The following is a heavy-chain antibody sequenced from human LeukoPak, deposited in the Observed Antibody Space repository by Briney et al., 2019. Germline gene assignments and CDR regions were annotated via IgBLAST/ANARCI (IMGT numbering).Heavy chain of an antibody. Sequence: GRSLRLSCAASGFTFSSYGMHWVRQAPGKGLEWVAVISHDGSSKYFADSVKGRFTISRDNPKNMLDLQMHSLRAEDTAVYYCAKSIRFCSSSSCSAGYYNYGLHVWGQGTTVIVSS. J-gene: IGHJ6*02. D-gene: IGHD2-2*01. CDR3: AKSIRFCSSSSCSAGYYNYGLHV. V-gene: IGHV3-30*18. CDR2: ISHDGSSK. CDR1: GFTFSSYG.